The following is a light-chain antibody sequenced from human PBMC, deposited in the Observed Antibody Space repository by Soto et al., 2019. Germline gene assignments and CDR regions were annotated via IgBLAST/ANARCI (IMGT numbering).Light chain of an antibody. V-gene: IGLV1-44*01. CDR3: AAWDDSLNGRV. CDR2: SNN. CDR1: SSNIGTNT. Sequence: QSVLTQSPSASGTPGQRVTISCSGSSSNIGTNTVNWYQQLPGTAPKLLIYSNNRRPSGVPDRFSGSKSGTSASLAISGLQSEDEADYYCAAWDDSLNGRVFGGGTKVTVL. J-gene: IGLJ2*01.